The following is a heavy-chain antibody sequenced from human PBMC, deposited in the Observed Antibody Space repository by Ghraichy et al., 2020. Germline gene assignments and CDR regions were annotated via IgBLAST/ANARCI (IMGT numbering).Heavy chain of an antibody. CDR3: AKTASSGWFYDF. CDR2: IRYNGVDT. CDR1: GFSFSDYA. V-gene: IGHV3-23*01. Sequence: GGSLRLSCAASGFSFSDYAMSWVRQAPGKGLEWVSTIRYNGVDTYYADSVKGRFTISRDNYKNTVYLLMNSLKDDDTATYYCAKTASSGWFYDFWGQGTPVAVSS. D-gene: IGHD6-19*01. J-gene: IGHJ4*02.